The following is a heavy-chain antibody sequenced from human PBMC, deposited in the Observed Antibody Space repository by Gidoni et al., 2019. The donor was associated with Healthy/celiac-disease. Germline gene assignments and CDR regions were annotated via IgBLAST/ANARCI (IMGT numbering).Heavy chain of an antibody. V-gene: IGHV3-30-3*01. J-gene: IGHJ5*02. CDR1: GFTFSSYA. CDR2: ISYDGSNK. Sequence: QVQLVESGGGLVQPGRSLRLSCAASGFTFSSYAMHWVRQAPGKGLEWVAVISYDGSNKYYADSVKGRFTISRDNSKNTLYLQMNSLRAEDTAVYYCARSPSSSWDGNWFDPWGQGTLVTVSS. CDR3: ARSPSSSWDGNWFDP. D-gene: IGHD6-13*01.